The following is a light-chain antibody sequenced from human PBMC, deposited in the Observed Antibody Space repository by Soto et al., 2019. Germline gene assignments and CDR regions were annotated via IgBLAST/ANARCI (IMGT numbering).Light chain of an antibody. CDR2: GAS. CDR3: QQYGNSPRT. CDR1: QSVGSSY. J-gene: IGKJ1*01. V-gene: IGKV3-20*01. Sequence: DIVLTQPPGTLSLSPGERATLSCRASQSVGSSYLAWYRQKPGQAPSLLMYGASSRATGIPDRFSGSGSGTDFTLTISRLEPEDFAVYYCQQYGNSPRTFGQGTKV.